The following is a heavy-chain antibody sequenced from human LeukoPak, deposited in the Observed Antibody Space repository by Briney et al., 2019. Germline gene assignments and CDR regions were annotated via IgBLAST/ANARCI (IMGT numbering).Heavy chain of an antibody. V-gene: IGHV1-18*01. CDR2: ISAYNGNT. CDR1: GYTFTSYG. Sequence: ASVKVSCKASGYTFTSYGISWVRQAPGQGLEWMGRISAYNGNTNYARKLQGRVTMTTDTSTSTAYMELRSLRSDDTAVYYCARDHYDSSGYYYYYYYYMDVWGKGTTVTISS. J-gene: IGHJ6*03. CDR3: ARDHYDSSGYYYYYYYYMDV. D-gene: IGHD3-22*01.